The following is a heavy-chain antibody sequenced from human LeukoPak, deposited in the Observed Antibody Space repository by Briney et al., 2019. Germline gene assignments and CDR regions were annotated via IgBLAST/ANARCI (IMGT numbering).Heavy chain of an antibody. V-gene: IGHV3-30-3*01. J-gene: IGHJ3*02. CDR3: ARDQGAAYAFDI. Sequence: PGGSLRLSCAASGFTFSSYAMHWVRQAPGKGLEWVAVISYDGSNKYYADPVKGRFTISRDNSKNTLYLQMNSLRAEDTAVYYCARDQGAAYAFDIWGQGTMVTVSS. CDR2: ISYDGSNK. D-gene: IGHD2-15*01. CDR1: GFTFSSYA.